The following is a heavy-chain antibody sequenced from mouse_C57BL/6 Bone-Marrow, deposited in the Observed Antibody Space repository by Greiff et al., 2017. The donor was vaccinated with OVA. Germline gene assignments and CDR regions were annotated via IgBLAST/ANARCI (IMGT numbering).Heavy chain of an antibody. CDR1: GYTFTSYW. V-gene: IGHV1-7*01. D-gene: IGHD2-4*01. J-gene: IGHJ2*01. CDR3: ARGRLRPHFDY. Sequence: QVQLKESGAELAKPGASVKLSCKASGYTFTSYWMHWVKQRPGQGLEWIGYINPSSGYTKYNQKFKDKATWTADKSSSTAYMQLSSLTYEDSAVYYCARGRLRPHFDYWGQGTTLTVSS. CDR2: INPSSGYT.